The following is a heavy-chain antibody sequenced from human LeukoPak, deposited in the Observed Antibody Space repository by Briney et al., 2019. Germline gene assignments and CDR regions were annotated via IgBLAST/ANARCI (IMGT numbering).Heavy chain of an antibody. D-gene: IGHD3-10*01. CDR2: IYYSGST. J-gene: IGHJ2*01. Sequence: SETLSLTCAVYGGSFSGYYWSWIRQPPGKGLEWIGYIYYSGSTNYNPSLKSRVTISVDTSKNQFSLKLSSVTAADTAVYYCARPATLGGYFDLWGRGTLVTVSS. CDR3: ARPATLGGYFDL. CDR1: GGSFSGYY. V-gene: IGHV4-59*08.